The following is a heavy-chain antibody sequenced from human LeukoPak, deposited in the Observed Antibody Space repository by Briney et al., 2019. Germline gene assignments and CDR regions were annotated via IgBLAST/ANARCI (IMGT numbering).Heavy chain of an antibody. J-gene: IGHJ6*04. V-gene: IGHV4-39*07. Sequence: SETLSLTCTVSGGSISSSSYYWGWIRQPPGKGLEWIGRIYTSGSTNYNPSLKSRVTISVDTSKNQFSLKLSSVTAADTAVYYCARGEVPAASHMDVWGKGTTVTVSS. CDR3: ARGEVPAASHMDV. D-gene: IGHD2-2*01. CDR2: IYTSGST. CDR1: GGSISSSSYY.